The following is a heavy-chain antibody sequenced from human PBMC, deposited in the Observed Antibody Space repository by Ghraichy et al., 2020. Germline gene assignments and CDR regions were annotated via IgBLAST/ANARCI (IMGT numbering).Heavy chain of an antibody. Sequence: GESLRLSCSTSGFTFSSFAMNWVRQAPGKGLEWVTTISSDGDKQRYADSVKGRFTVSRDNSKKMFFLQLDSTRPEDTAVYYCASGVRELFSGFGPIVGFQIWGRGTTVTVSS. CDR3: ASGVRELFSGFGPIVGFQI. CDR2: ISSDGDKQ. D-gene: IGHD3-10*01. CDR1: GFTFSSFA. J-gene: IGHJ6*02. V-gene: IGHV3-30*03.